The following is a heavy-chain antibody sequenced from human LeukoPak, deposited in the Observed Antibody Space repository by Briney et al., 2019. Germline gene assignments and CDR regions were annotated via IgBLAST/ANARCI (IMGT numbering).Heavy chain of an antibody. D-gene: IGHD5-24*01. Sequence: GGSLRLSCAASGFIFSNSWMNWVRQAPGKGLEWVANINQDGSDQYYVDSVKGRFTISRDNAKNSLYLQMNSLRAEDTALYYCARDFPLGATICDYWGQGTLVTVSS. CDR2: INQDGSDQ. CDR1: GFIFSNSW. CDR3: ARDFPLGATICDY. J-gene: IGHJ4*02. V-gene: IGHV3-7*03.